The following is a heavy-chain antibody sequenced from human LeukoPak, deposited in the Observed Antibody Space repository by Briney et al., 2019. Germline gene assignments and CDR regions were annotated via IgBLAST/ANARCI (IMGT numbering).Heavy chain of an antibody. Sequence: EASVKVSCKASGYTFTSYYMHWVRQAPGQGLEWMGIINPSGGSTSYAQKFQGRVTMTRDTSTSTVYMELSSLRSEDTAVYYCASPIYYGDYVYYYYGMDVWGQGTTVTVSS. CDR2: INPSGGST. CDR1: GYTFTSYY. J-gene: IGHJ6*02. D-gene: IGHD4-17*01. CDR3: ASPIYYGDYVYYYYGMDV. V-gene: IGHV1-46*01.